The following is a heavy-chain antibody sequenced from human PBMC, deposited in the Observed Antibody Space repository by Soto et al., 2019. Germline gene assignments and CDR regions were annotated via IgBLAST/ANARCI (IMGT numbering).Heavy chain of an antibody. D-gene: IGHD2-15*01. Sequence: GGSLRLSCAASGFTFSSYAMSWVRQAPGKGLEWVSAISGSGGSTYYADSVKGRSTISRDNSKNTLYLQMNSLRAEDTDVYYCALGIVVVVTWDYYYGMDVWGQGTTVTVSS. CDR2: ISGSGGST. CDR3: ALGIVVVVTWDYYYGMDV. CDR1: GFTFSSYA. J-gene: IGHJ6*02. V-gene: IGHV3-23*01.